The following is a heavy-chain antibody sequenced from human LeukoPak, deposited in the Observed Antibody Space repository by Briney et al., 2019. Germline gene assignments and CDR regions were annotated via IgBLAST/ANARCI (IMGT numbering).Heavy chain of an antibody. CDR1: GFIFDHYA. J-gene: IGHJ2*01. CDR3: ARGNRDFWYFDV. CDR2: TSPNSGSI. V-gene: IGHV3-9*01. Sequence: PGGSLRLSCTTSGFIFDHYAMHWVRQAPGKGLEWVSGTSPNSGSINYADSVKGRFTISRDSAKNSLYLQMNSLRTEGTALYHCARGNRDFWYFDVWGRGTLVTVSS. D-gene: IGHD5-24*01.